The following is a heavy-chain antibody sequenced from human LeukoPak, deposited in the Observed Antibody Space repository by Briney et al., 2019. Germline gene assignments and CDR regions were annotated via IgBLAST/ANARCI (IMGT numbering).Heavy chain of an antibody. J-gene: IGHJ5*02. CDR2: IYPGDSDT. CDR1: GYSFTSYW. V-gene: IGHV5-51*01. Sequence: HGESLKISCKGSGYSFTSYWIGWVRQMPGKGLEWMGIIYPGDSDTRYSPSFQGQVTISAVKSISTAYLQWSSLKASDTAMYYCARRSRNSWNWFDPWGQGTLVTVSS. D-gene: IGHD6-13*01. CDR3: ARRSRNSWNWFDP.